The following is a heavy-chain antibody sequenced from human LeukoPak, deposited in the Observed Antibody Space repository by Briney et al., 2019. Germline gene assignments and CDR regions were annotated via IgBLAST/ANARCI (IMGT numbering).Heavy chain of an antibody. Sequence: GGSLRLSCAASGFTFSNYAMSWVRQAPGKGLEWVSSINGRGGSTYYADSVKGRFTISRDDSKNTLYLQMNSLRAEDTAIYYCANPPTVTSFHYRGQGTLVTVSS. CDR2: INGRGGST. V-gene: IGHV3-23*01. CDR1: GFTFSNYA. CDR3: ANPPTVTSFHY. D-gene: IGHD4-11*01. J-gene: IGHJ4*02.